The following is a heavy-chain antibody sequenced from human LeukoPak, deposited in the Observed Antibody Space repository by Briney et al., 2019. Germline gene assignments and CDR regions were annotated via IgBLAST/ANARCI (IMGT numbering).Heavy chain of an antibody. D-gene: IGHD3-16*01. CDR3: ARDAVGGPNDH. CDR1: GFTFRNFW. Sequence: GGSLRLSCATSGFTFRNFWMSWIRQAPGKGPEWVANIREDGIEKKYVDSVRGRFTISRDNAQNSLYLQMNSLRGEATAIYYCARDAVGGPNDHWGQGPLVTVSS. V-gene: IGHV3-7*01. CDR2: IREDGIEK. J-gene: IGHJ4*02.